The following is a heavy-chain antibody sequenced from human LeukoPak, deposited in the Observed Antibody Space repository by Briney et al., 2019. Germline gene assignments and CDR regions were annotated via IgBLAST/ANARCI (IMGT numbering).Heavy chain of an antibody. D-gene: IGHD3-9*01. J-gene: IGHJ5*02. Sequence: ASVKVSYKASGYTFTSYGISWVRQAPGQGLEWMGWISAYNGNTNYAQKLQGRVTMTTDTSTSTAYMELRSLRSDDTAVYYCARGGYDILTGPNWFDPWGQGTLVTVSS. CDR3: ARGGYDILTGPNWFDP. CDR2: ISAYNGNT. V-gene: IGHV1-18*01. CDR1: GYTFTSYG.